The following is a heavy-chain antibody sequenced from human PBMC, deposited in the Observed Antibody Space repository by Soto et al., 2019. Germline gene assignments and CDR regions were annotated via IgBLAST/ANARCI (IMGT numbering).Heavy chain of an antibody. D-gene: IGHD2-15*01. CDR1: GGSISSGGYY. CDR3: ARGSVVAATLFDY. CDR2: IYYSGRT. J-gene: IGHJ4*02. Sequence: QVQLQESGPGLVKPSQTLSLTCTVSGGSISSGGYYWSWIRQHPGKGLEWIGYIYYSGRTYYNPSLKSPVTIAVDTSKNQFSLKLRSVTAADTAVYYCARGSVVAATLFDYWGQRTLVTVSS. V-gene: IGHV4-31*01.